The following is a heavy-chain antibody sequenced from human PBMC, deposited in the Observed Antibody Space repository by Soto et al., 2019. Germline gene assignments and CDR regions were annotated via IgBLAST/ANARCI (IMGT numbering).Heavy chain of an antibody. D-gene: IGHD6-19*01. CDR2: IYYSGSN. Sequence: QVQLQESGPGLVKPSETLSLTCTVSGGSISSYYWSWIRQPPGKGLEWIGYIYYSGSNNYNPSLNSRLTISLDTSKHQFSLKLSSVTAADTAVNYCARHSSRWYTDNYGMDVWGQGTTVTVSS. CDR3: ARHSSRWYTDNYGMDV. CDR1: GGSISSYY. J-gene: IGHJ6*02. V-gene: IGHV4-59*08.